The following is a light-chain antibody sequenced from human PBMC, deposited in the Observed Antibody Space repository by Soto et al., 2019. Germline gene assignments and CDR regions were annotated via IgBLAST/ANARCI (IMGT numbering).Light chain of an antibody. CDR1: QSISGT. J-gene: IGKJ1*01. V-gene: IGKV3-15*01. CDR3: QQYDNWPWT. Sequence: EIVMTQAPATLSVSPGGRATLSCRASQSISGTLAWYPQKPGQAPRLLIYGASTRAAGFPARFSGSGSGTDFTLTISSLQSEDFAVYYCQQYDNWPWTFGQGTKVDIK. CDR2: GAS.